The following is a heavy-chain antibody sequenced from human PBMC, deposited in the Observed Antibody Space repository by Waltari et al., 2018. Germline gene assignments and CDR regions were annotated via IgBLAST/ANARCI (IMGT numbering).Heavy chain of an antibody. CDR1: GFTFSSYE. V-gene: IGHV3-48*03. CDR2: ISSSGSTI. Sequence: EVQLVESGGGLVQPGGSLRLSCAASGFTFSSYEINWVRQAPGKGLEWVSYISSSGSTIYYADSVKGRFTISRDNAKNSLYLQMNSLRAEDTAVYYCARVGNVLRYVDWGLGFDYWGQGTLVTVSS. CDR3: ARVGNVLRYVDWGLGFDY. D-gene: IGHD3-9*01. J-gene: IGHJ4*02.